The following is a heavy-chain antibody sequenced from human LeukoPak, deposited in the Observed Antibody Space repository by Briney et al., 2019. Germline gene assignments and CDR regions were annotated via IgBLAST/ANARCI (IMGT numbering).Heavy chain of an antibody. CDR2: IKQDGSDK. D-gene: IGHD2-15*01. CDR3: ARSCSGGTCNFPKFEP. Sequence: PGGSLRLSCAVSGFNFSSYGMNWVRQAPGKGLEWVAHIKQDGSDKYYADSVRDRFTVSRDSAKNSLYLQMNSQRAEDTAVYYCARSCSGGTCNFPKFEPWGQGTLVTVSS. V-gene: IGHV3-7*01. CDR1: GFNFSSYG. J-gene: IGHJ5*02.